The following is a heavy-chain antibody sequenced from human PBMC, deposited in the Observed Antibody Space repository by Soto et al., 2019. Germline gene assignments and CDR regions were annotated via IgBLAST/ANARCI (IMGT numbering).Heavy chain of an antibody. Sequence: SETLSLTCTVSGGSVSSGSYYWSWIRQPPGKGLEWIGYINHSGSTNYNPSLKSRVTIPVDTSKNQFSLKLSSVTAADTAVYYCARGRLSSSWRRNWFDPWGQGTLVTVSS. CDR2: INHSGST. D-gene: IGHD6-13*01. J-gene: IGHJ5*02. V-gene: IGHV4-61*01. CDR3: ARGRLSSSWRRNWFDP. CDR1: GGSVSSGSYY.